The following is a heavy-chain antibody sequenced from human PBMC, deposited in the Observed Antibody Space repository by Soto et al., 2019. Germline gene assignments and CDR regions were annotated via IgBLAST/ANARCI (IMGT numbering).Heavy chain of an antibody. V-gene: IGHV5-51*01. CDR2: IYPGDSDT. CDR1: GYSFTSYW. D-gene: IGHD4-17*01. Sequence: GESLKISCKGSGYSFTSYWIGWVRQMPGKGLEWMGIIYPGDSDTRHSPSFQGQVTISADKSISTAYLQWSSLKASDTAMYYCARAMTTVTTEHYYYYGMDVWGQGTTVTVSS. CDR3: ARAMTTVTTEHYYYYGMDV. J-gene: IGHJ6*02.